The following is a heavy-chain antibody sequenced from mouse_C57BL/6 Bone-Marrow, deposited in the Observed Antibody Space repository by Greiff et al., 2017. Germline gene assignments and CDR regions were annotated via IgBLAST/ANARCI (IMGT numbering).Heavy chain of an antibody. D-gene: IGHD2-1*01. CDR2: IDPEIGDT. CDR3: SSFAGNHFDF. CDR1: GFNIKDDY. Sequence: VQLQQSGAELVRPGASVKLSCTASGFNIKDDYIHWVKQRPEQGLEWIGWIDPEIGDTEYASKFQGKATITSDTSSNTAYLQLSSLTSEDTAVYYFSSFAGNHFDFWGQGTPLTVAS. J-gene: IGHJ2*01. V-gene: IGHV14-4*01.